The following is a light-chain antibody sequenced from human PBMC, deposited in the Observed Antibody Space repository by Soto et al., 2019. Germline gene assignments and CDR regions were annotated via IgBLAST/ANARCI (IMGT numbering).Light chain of an antibody. CDR3: QQYDNLLPIT. J-gene: IGKJ5*01. CDR1: QAISKN. CDR2: DAS. V-gene: IGKV1-33*01. Sequence: IQMTQSPSSLSASVGDRVTITCQASQAISKNLNWYQQKPGKAPKLLIYDASSLQTGVPSRFSGSGSATHFTVTISSLQPEDVATYYCQQYDNLLPITFGQGTRLEIK.